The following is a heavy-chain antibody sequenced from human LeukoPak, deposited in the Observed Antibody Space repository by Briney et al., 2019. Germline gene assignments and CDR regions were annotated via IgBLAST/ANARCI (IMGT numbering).Heavy chain of an antibody. CDR3: AKTPLWLNQPVDY. CDR1: GFTFSSYN. V-gene: IGHV3-48*01. D-gene: IGHD5-24*01. J-gene: IGHJ4*02. CDR2: ISTSGNTI. Sequence: GGSLRLSCAASGFTFSSYNMNWVRQAPGKGLEWVSFISTSGNTIYYVDSVKGRFTISRDNAKNSLYLQMNSLRAEDTAVYYCAKTPLWLNQPVDYWGQGTLVTVSS.